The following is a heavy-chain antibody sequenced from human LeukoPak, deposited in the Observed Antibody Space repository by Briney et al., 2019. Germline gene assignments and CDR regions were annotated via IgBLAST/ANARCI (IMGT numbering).Heavy chain of an antibody. D-gene: IGHD1-26*01. Sequence: TSVKVSCKASGGTFTSYAISWVRQAPGQGLEWMGGIIPIFGTANYAQKFQGRVTITADESTSTAYMELSSLRSEDTAVYYCARGWELLPHGFQHWGQGTLVTVSS. V-gene: IGHV1-69*13. J-gene: IGHJ1*01. CDR2: IIPIFGTA. CDR1: GGTFTSYA. CDR3: ARGWELLPHGFQH.